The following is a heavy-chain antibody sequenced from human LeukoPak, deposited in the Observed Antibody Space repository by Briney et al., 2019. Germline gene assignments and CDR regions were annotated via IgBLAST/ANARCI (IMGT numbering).Heavy chain of an antibody. V-gene: IGHV3-33*08. CDR1: GFTFSSYG. Sequence: GGSLRLTCAASGFTFSSYGMHWVRQAPDKGLEWVAVIWYDGSKKYHADSVKGRFTISRDNSKNTLYLQMNSLRAEDTAVYYCARDLLGYSYDAYSFDFWGQGTLVTVSS. J-gene: IGHJ4*02. D-gene: IGHD5-18*01. CDR3: ARDLLGYSYDAYSFDF. CDR2: IWYDGSKK.